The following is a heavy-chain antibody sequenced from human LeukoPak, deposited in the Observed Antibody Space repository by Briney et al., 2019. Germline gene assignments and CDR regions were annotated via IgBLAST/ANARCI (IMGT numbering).Heavy chain of an antibody. Sequence: PGGSLRLSCAASGFTFSSNWMHWVRQAPGKGLVWVSRSNEDGSTTNYADSVKGRFTISRDNAKNTLYLQMNSLTAEDTAVYYCARVQDYDFWSGKEGYVDYWGQGTLVTVSS. V-gene: IGHV3-74*01. CDR2: SNEDGSTT. J-gene: IGHJ4*02. CDR3: ARVQDYDFWSGKEGYVDY. CDR1: GFTFSSNW. D-gene: IGHD3-3*01.